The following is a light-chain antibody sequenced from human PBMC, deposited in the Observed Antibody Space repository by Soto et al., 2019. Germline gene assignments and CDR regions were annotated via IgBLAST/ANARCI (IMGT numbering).Light chain of an antibody. CDR1: SSNIGSNY. V-gene: IGLV1-47*01. Sequence: QSVLTQPPSASGTPGQRVNISCSGRSSNIGSNYVYWYRQFPGTAPKLLIQRNNQRPSGVPARFSGSKSGTSASLAISVLRSEDEADYYCGGWDDSLRGPVFGGGTKLTVL. CDR3: GGWDDSLRGPV. J-gene: IGLJ2*01. CDR2: RNN.